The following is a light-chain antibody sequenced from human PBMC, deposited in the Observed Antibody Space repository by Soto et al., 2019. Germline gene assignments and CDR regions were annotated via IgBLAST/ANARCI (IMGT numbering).Light chain of an antibody. CDR3: LQHKSYPLT. V-gene: IGKV1-17*03. CDR2: AAS. J-gene: IGKJ4*01. Sequence: DIQMTQSPSAMSASVGDRVTITCRASQDISSYLAWFQQKPGKVPKRLIYAASSLQSGVPARFSGSGSGTEFTLTISSLQPEDFATYYCLQHKSYPLTFGGGTQVEIK. CDR1: QDISSY.